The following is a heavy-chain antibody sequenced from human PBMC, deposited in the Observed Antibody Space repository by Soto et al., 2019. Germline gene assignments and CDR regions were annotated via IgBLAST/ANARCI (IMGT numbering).Heavy chain of an antibody. D-gene: IGHD3-9*01. Sequence: SETLSLTCAVYGGSFSGYYWSWIRQPPGKGLEWIGEINHSGSTNYNPSLKSRVTISVDTSKNQFSLKLSSVTAADTAVYYCARACVLRYFDWLSQAYYGMDVWGQGTTVTVSS. CDR2: INHSGST. V-gene: IGHV4-34*01. CDR1: GGSFSGYY. CDR3: ARACVLRYFDWLSQAYYGMDV. J-gene: IGHJ6*02.